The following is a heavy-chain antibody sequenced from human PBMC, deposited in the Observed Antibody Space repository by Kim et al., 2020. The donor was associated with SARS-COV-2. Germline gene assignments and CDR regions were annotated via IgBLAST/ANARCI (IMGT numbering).Heavy chain of an antibody. V-gene: IGHV4-39*02. CDR1: GGSIRSDNNY. D-gene: IGHD3-10*01. J-gene: IGHJ4*02. CDR2: IYYTGDT. CDR3: AHYNWGNYYALDY. Sequence: SETLSLTCIVSGGSIRSDNNYWGWLRQPPGKGLEWIASIYYTGDTFYNPSLKSRLTISRDTSKNHFSLKLTSVTAADTALYYWAHYNWGNYYALDYWGPG.